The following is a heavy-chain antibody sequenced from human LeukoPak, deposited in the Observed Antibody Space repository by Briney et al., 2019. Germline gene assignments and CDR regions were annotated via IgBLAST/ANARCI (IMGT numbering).Heavy chain of an antibody. CDR2: MWSDGSKK. CDR1: GFAFSSFA. J-gene: IGHJ6*02. Sequence: GGSLRLSCAASGFAFSSFAMHWVRRPPGKGLEWVAVMWSDGSKKYYADSVRGRVTVSRDNAKSTLYLQLSSLRAEDTAVYYCAREQVVRLRQSGGNCYNGMDVWGQGNTVTVAS. D-gene: IGHD2-21*01. V-gene: IGHV3-33*01. CDR3: AREQVVRLRQSGGNCYNGMDV.